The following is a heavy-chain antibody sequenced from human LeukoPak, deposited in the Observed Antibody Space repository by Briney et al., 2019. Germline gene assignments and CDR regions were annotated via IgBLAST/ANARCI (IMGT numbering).Heavy chain of an antibody. CDR3: ARVSDNWFDP. CDR2: TNHSGST. J-gene: IGHJ5*02. D-gene: IGHD3-3*02. V-gene: IGHV4-34*01. CDR1: GGSFSGYY. Sequence: PSETLSLTCAVYGGSFSGYYWSWIRQPPGKGLEWIGETNHSGSTNYNPSLKSRVTISVDTSKNQFSLKLSSVTAADTAVYYCARVSDNWFDPWGQGTLVTVSS.